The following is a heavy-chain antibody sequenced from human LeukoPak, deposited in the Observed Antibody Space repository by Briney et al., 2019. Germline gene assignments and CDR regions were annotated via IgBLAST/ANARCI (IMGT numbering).Heavy chain of an antibody. J-gene: IGHJ5*02. CDR2: ISAYNGNT. D-gene: IGHD3-22*01. V-gene: IGHV1-18*01. CDR3: ARENYYDSSGYQRWFDP. Sequence: ASAKVSCKASGYTFTSYGISWVRQAPGQGLEWMGWISAYNGNTNYAQKLQGRVTMTTDTSTSTAYMELRSLRSDDTAVYYCARENYYDSSGYQRWFDPWGQGTLVTVSS. CDR1: GYTFTSYG.